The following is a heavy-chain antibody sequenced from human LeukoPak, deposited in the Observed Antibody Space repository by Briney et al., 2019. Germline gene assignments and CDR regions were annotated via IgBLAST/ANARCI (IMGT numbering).Heavy chain of an antibody. CDR3: ARVADTAMVTYYYYMDV. J-gene: IGHJ6*03. CDR2: INPNSGGT. Sequence: ASVKVSCKASGYAFTGYYMHWVRQAPGQGLEWMGWINPNSGGTNYAQKFQGRVTMTRDTSISTAYMELSRLRSEDTAVYYCARVADTAMVTYYYYMDVWGKGTTVTVSS. V-gene: IGHV1-2*02. CDR1: GYAFTGYY. D-gene: IGHD5-18*01.